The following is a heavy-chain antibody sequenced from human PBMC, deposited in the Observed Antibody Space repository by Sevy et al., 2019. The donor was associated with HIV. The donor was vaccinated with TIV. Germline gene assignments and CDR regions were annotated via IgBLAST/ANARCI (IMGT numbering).Heavy chain of an antibody. D-gene: IGHD3-22*01. J-gene: IGHJ4*02. V-gene: IGHV3-15*07. CDR1: GFTFSNAW. CDR3: TTDPYYDDSTGFLPYFDY. CDR2: IKSKTDGGTT. Sequence: GGSLRLSCAASGFTFSNAWLNWVRQAPGKGLEWVGRIKSKTDGGTTDYAAPVKGRFTISRDDSKNTLYLQMNSLKTEDTAVYYCTTDPYYDDSTGFLPYFDYWGQGTLVTVSS.